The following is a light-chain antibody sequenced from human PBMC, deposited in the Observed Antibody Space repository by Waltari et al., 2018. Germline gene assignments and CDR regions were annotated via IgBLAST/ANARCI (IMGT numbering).Light chain of an antibody. Sequence: QSVLTQPPSVSAAPGQKVTISCSGSLPNIGNYYLSWYHQLPGAAPRLLIYDNNKRPSGIPDRFSASKSGTSATLGITGLQIGDEADYYCATWDNSLREVVFGGGTKLTVL. CDR1: LPNIGNYY. CDR2: DNN. J-gene: IGLJ2*01. CDR3: ATWDNSLREVV. V-gene: IGLV1-51*01.